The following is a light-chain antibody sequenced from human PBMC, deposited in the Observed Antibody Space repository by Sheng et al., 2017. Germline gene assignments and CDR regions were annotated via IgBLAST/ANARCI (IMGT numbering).Light chain of an antibody. V-gene: IGKV3-15*01. CDR1: QSVSSN. Sequence: EIVMTQSPVTLSVSPGERATLSCRASQSVSSNLAWYQQKPGQAPRLLIYGASTRATDIPARFSGSGSGTEFTLTISSLQSEDLAIYYCQQYSNWPLITFGGGTEVEI. J-gene: IGKJ4*01. CDR2: GAS. CDR3: QQYSNWPLIT.